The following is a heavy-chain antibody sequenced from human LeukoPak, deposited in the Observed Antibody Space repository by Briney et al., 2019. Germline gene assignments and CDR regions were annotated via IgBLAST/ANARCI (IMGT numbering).Heavy chain of an antibody. Sequence: PGGSLRLSCAASGFTFSSYGMHWVRQAPGKGLEWVAVISYDGSNKYYADSVKGRFTISRDNSKNTLYPQMNSLRAEDTAVYYCAKDPESDEGLYFDYWGQGTLVTVSS. V-gene: IGHV3-30*18. CDR2: ISYDGSNK. CDR3: AKDPESDEGLYFDY. J-gene: IGHJ4*02. CDR1: GFTFSSYG.